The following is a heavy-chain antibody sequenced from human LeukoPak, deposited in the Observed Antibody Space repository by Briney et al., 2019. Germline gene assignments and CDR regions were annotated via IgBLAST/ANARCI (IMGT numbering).Heavy chain of an antibody. CDR1: GYTFTSYG. D-gene: IGHD5-18*01. J-gene: IGHJ4*02. CDR2: ISGYNGNT. CDR3: AREGGGYSYGPFDY. Sequence: ASVKVSCKASGYTFTSYGMSWVRQAPGQGLEWMGWISGYNGNTNYAQKLQGRVRMTTDTSTSTVYMELRSLRSDDTAVYYCAREGGGYSYGPFDYWGQGTLVTVSS. V-gene: IGHV1-18*01.